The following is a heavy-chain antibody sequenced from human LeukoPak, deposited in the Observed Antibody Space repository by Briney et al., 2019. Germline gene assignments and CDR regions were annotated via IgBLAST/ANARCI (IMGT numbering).Heavy chain of an antibody. CDR1: GGSISSNNW. CDR2: IYHSGSP. V-gene: IGHV4-4*02. CDR3: ARGLMYYDSSGYYYSIGSSNWFDP. D-gene: IGHD3-22*01. Sequence: PSGTLSLTCAVSGGSISSNNWWGWVRQPPGKGLEWIGEIYHSGSPNYNPSLKSRVTISVDRSKNQFSLKLNSVTAADTAVYYCARGLMYYDSSGYYYSIGSSNWFDPWGQGTLVTVSS. J-gene: IGHJ5*02.